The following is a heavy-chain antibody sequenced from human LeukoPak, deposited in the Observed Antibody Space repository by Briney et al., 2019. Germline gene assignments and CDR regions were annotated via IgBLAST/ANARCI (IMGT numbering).Heavy chain of an antibody. CDR3: ARLGFYYYMDV. J-gene: IGHJ6*03. CDR2: IYHTGST. Sequence: SETLSLTCTVYGGSFSGYYWSWIRQPPGEGLEWIGEIYHTGSTDYNPSLKSRVTVSVDTSKNQFALKLSSVTAADTAVYYCARLGFYYYMDVWGKGTTVTISS. CDR1: GGSFSGYY. V-gene: IGHV4-34*01. D-gene: IGHD3-16*01.